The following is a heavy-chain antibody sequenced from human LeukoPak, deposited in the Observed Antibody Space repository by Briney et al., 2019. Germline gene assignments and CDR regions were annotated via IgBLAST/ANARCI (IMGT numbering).Heavy chain of an antibody. CDR3: TRVFGTGVCYQHLDS. Sequence: GGSLRLSRTSSGFRYSDHHMHWVRQAPGKALEWVGRMRNRNNRYTTEYAPSVKGRFTISRDDSNSSFFLEMDTLKPEDTAVYYCTRVFGTGVCYQHLDSWRQGTLVTVSS. CDR1: GFRYSDHH. CDR2: MRNRNNRYTT. V-gene: IGHV3-72*01. D-gene: IGHD3/OR15-3a*01. J-gene: IGHJ4*02.